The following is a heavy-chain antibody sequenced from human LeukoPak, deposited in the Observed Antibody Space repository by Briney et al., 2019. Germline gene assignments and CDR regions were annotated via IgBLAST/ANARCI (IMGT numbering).Heavy chain of an antibody. CDR1: GFTFNNAW. D-gene: IGHD5-18*01. Sequence: GGSLRLSCAASGFTFNNAWMNWVRQAPGKGLEWVGLIKTKIDGGTTDYGAPAKGRFTVSRDDSKNTPYLQMNSLRTEDTAVYFCTTLTAVAAHGDYWGQGTLVTVSS. V-gene: IGHV3-15*01. CDR2: IKTKIDGGTT. J-gene: IGHJ4*02. CDR3: TTLTAVAAHGDY.